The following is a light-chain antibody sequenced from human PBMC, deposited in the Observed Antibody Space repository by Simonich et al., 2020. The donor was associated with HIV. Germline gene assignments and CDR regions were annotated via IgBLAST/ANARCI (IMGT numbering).Light chain of an antibody. J-gene: IGKJ1*01. CDR1: QSVSSN. CDR3: QQYNNWTPWT. Sequence: EIVLTQSPATLSVSPGERATLSCRASQSVSSNLAWYQQKPGQAPRLLIYGASTRATGNPARFSGSGSVTEFTLTISSMQSEVFAVYYCQQYNNWTPWTFGQGTKVEIK. CDR2: GAS. V-gene: IGKV3-15*01.